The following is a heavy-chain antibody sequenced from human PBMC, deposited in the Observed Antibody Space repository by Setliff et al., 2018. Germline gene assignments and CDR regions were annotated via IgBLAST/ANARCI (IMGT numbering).Heavy chain of an antibody. V-gene: IGHV3-7*01. CDR3: ARGYCSSRSCYGNGVDL. Sequence: GGSLRLSCAASGFTFSSYWMSWVRQAPGKGLEWVANIKQDGSEKYYVDSVKGRFTISRDNAKNSLYLQMNSLRAEDTAVYYCARGYCSSRSCYGNGVDLWGQGTLVTVSS. CDR1: GFTFSSYW. J-gene: IGHJ5*02. D-gene: IGHD2-2*01. CDR2: IKQDGSEK.